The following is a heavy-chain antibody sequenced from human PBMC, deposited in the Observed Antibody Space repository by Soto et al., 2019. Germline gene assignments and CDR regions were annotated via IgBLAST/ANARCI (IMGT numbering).Heavy chain of an antibody. V-gene: IGHV5-10-1*01. CDR3: ATEPYYYGSGSYYPSPYYYYGMDV. D-gene: IGHD3-10*01. Sequence: GESLKISCKGSGYSFTSYWISWVRQMPGKGLEWMGRIDPSDSYTNYSPSFQGHVTISADKSISTAYLQWSSLKASDTAMYYCATEPYYYGSGSYYPSPYYYYGMDVWGQGTTVTVSS. J-gene: IGHJ6*02. CDR2: IDPSDSYT. CDR1: GYSFTSYW.